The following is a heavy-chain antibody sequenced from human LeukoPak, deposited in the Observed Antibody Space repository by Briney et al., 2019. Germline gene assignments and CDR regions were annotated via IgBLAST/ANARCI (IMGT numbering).Heavy chain of an antibody. CDR3: ARVQGYCSDGRCLF. V-gene: IGHV1-2*02. CDR1: GYSFTGYH. CDR2: VNPKSGDT. D-gene: IGHD2-15*01. J-gene: IGHJ4*02. Sequence: ASVKVSCKASGYSFTGYHIHWVRQAPGQGLEWMGWVNPKSGDTDYAQKFKDRVTMTGDTSITTAYMELTRLTSDDTAVYYCARVQGYCSDGRCLFWGQGTLVTVSS.